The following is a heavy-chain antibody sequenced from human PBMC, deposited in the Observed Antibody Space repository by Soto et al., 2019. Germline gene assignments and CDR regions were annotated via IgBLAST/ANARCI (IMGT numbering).Heavy chain of an antibody. V-gene: IGHV1-18*01. CDR2: ISAYNGNT. J-gene: IGHJ4*02. CDR3: AGNDSSGQERPGFDS. Sequence: GASVKVSCKASGYTFTSYGISWVRQAPGQGLEWMGWISAYNGNTNYAQKLQGRVTMTTDTSTSTAYMELRSLRSDDTAVYYCAGNDSSGQERPGFDSWGQGTLVTVSS. D-gene: IGHD3-22*01. CDR1: GYTFTSYG.